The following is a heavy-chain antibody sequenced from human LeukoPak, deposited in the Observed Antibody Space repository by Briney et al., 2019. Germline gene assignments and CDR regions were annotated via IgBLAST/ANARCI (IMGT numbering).Heavy chain of an antibody. Sequence: SETLSLTCTVSGGSISSYYWSWIRQPPGKGLEWIGYIYHSGSTYYNPSLRSRVTISVDRSKNQFSLKLSSVTAADTAVYYCARGYSSSWYIDWGQGTLVTVSS. CDR2: IYHSGST. J-gene: IGHJ4*02. CDR1: GGSISSYY. D-gene: IGHD6-13*01. CDR3: ARGYSSSWYID. V-gene: IGHV4-59*12.